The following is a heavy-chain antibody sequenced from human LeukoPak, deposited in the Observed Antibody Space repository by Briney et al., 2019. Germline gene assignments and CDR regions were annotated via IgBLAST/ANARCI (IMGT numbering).Heavy chain of an antibody. J-gene: IGHJ5*02. D-gene: IGHD3-22*01. CDR3: ARDLDTSGYFSFFDP. CDR2: IAYDGSHG. CDR1: GFTFRNYG. V-gene: IGHV3-30*03. Sequence: GTSLRLSCAASGFTFRNYGMHWVRQAPGKGLEGVANIAYDGSHGYYADSVKGRFTFSRDNSRNTVYLQMNSLRPEDTAVYYCARDLDTSGYFSFFDPWGQGALVTVSS.